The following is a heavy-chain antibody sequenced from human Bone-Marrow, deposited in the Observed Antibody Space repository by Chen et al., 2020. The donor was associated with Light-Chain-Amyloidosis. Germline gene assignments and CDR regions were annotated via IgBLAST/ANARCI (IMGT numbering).Heavy chain of an antibody. CDR2: INPDGTRV. Sequence: DVQLLESGGGLVQPGGSLRLSCAASGFTFRTSWMHWVRQAPGKGLVWVSRINPDGTRVDYADSVRSRFTISRDDAKSTVYLQMNSLRAEDTAVYYCSREFTGYDDYWGQGTLVTVSS. J-gene: IGHJ4*02. CDR3: SREFTGYDDY. D-gene: IGHD5-12*01. CDR1: GFTFRTSW. V-gene: IGHV3-74*01.